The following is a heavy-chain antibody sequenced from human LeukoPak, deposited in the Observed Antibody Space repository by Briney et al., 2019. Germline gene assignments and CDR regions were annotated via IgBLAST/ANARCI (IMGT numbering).Heavy chain of an antibody. D-gene: IGHD3-10*01. CDR3: ARDRPDYYGSGSYYNGAFDI. V-gene: IGHV4-59*01. J-gene: IGHJ3*02. CDR1: GGSISSYY. Sequence: SETLSLTCTVSGGSISSYYWSWIRQPPGKGLEWIGYIYYSGSTNYNPSLKSRVTISVDTSKNQFSLKLSSVTAADTAVYYCARDRPDYYGSGSYYNGAFDIWGQGTMVTVSS. CDR2: IYYSGST.